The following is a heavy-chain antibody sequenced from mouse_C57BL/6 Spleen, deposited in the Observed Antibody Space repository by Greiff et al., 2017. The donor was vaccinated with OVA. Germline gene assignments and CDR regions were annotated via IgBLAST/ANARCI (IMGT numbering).Heavy chain of an antibody. D-gene: IGHD2-5*01. CDR2: IRLKSDNYAT. J-gene: IGHJ4*01. CDR3: SYSNYFFYAMDY. CDR1: GFTFSNYW. V-gene: IGHV6-3*01. Sequence: EVKVEESGGGLVQPGGSMKLSCVASGFTFSNYWMNWVRQSPEKGLEWVAQIRLKSDNYATHYAESVKGRFTISRDDSKSSVYLQMNNLRAEDTGIYYCSYSNYFFYAMDYWGQGTSVTVSS.